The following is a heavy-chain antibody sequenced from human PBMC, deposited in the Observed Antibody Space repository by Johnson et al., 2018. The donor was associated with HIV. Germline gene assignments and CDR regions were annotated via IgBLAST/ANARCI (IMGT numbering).Heavy chain of an antibody. J-gene: IGHJ3*02. Sequence: QVQLVESGGGVVQPGRSLRLSCAASGFTFSNYGMHWVRQAPGKGLEWVAVIWYDGSNKYYVDSVKGRFTISRDNSKNTLYLQMGSLRAEDMAVYYCARGGASGAFDIWGQGTMVTVSS. CDR1: GFTFSNYG. V-gene: IGHV3-33*01. CDR2: IWYDGSNK. D-gene: IGHD1-26*01. CDR3: ARGGASGAFDI.